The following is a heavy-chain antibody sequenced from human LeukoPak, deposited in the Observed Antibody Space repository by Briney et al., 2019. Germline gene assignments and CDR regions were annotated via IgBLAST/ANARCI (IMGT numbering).Heavy chain of an antibody. CDR1: GYTFTSYG. Sequence: ASVKVSCKASGYTFTSYGISWVRQAPGQGLEWMGWISAYNGNTNYAQKLQGRVTMTTDTSTSTAYMELRSLRSDDTAVYYCARDTADIAAAGTGADCWGQGTLVTVSS. D-gene: IGHD6-13*01. CDR3: ARDTADIAAAGTGADC. V-gene: IGHV1-18*01. CDR2: ISAYNGNT. J-gene: IGHJ4*02.